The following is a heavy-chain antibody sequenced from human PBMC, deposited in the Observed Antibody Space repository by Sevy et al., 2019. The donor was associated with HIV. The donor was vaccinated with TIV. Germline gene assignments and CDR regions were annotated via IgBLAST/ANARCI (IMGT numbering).Heavy chain of an antibody. CDR2: INPSGGST. CDR1: GYTFTSYY. Sequence: ASVKVSCKASGYTFTSYYMHWVRQAPGQGLEWMGIINPSGGSTSYAQKFQGRVTMTRDTSTSTVYMELSSLRSEDTAAYYCAREEEIAAHKSAGWFDPWGQGTLVTVSS. CDR3: AREEEIAAHKSAGWFDP. D-gene: IGHD6-6*01. V-gene: IGHV1-46*01. J-gene: IGHJ5*02.